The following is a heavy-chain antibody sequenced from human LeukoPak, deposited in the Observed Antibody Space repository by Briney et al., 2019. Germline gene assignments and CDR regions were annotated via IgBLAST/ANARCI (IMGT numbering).Heavy chain of an antibody. CDR2: MNPNSGNT. J-gene: IGHJ4*02. Sequence: ASVKVSCKASGYPFISCDINWVRQATGQGLEWMGWMNPNSGNTGYAQRFQGRVTMTRNTSISTAYMEVSSLRSEDTAMYFCARGRGYSNGWFEADDYWGQGTLVTVSS. CDR3: ARGRGYSNGWFEADDY. V-gene: IGHV1-8*01. CDR1: GYPFISCD. D-gene: IGHD6-19*01.